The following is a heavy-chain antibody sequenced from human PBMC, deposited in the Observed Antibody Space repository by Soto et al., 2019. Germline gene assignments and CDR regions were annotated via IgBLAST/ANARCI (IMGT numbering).Heavy chain of an antibody. D-gene: IGHD2-15*01. CDR3: AKPISVGPRQIQAFDY. V-gene: IGHV3-23*01. J-gene: IGHJ4*02. CDR1: GFTFSSYA. Sequence: PGGSLRLSCAASGFTFSSYAMSWVRQAPGKGLEWVSAISGSGGSTYYADSVKGRFTISRDNSKNTLYLQMNSLRAEDTAVYYCAKPISVGPRQIQAFDYWGQGTLVTVS. CDR2: ISGSGGST.